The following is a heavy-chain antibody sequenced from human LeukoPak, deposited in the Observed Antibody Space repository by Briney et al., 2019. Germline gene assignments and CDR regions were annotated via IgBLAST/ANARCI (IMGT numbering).Heavy chain of an antibody. CDR3: ARAPGSSGYYSFDY. CDR2: MNPNSGNT. V-gene: IGHV1-8*01. D-gene: IGHD3-22*01. Sequence: ASVKVSCKASGYTFTSYDINWVRQATGQGLEWMGWMNPNSGNTGYAQKFQGKVTMTRNTSISTAYMELSSLRSEDTAVYYCARAPGSSGYYSFDYWGQGTLVTVSS. CDR1: GYTFTSYD. J-gene: IGHJ4*02.